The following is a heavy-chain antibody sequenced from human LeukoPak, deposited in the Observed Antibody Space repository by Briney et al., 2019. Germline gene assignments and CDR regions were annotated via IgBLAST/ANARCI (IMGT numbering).Heavy chain of an antibody. D-gene: IGHD3-22*01. CDR2: ISGSGGST. CDR3: AKPRDSSGYYYVPFDY. J-gene: IGHJ4*02. CDR1: GFTFSSYA. V-gene: IGHV3-23*01. Sequence: QPGGSLRLSCAASGFTFSSYAMSWVRQAPGKGLEWVSAISGSGGSTYYADFVKGRFTISRDNSKNTLYLQMNSLRAEDTAVYYCAKPRDSSGYYYVPFDYWGQGTLVTVSS.